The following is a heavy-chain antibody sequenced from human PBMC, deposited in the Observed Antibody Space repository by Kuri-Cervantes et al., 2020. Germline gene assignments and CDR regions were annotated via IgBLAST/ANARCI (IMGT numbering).Heavy chain of an antibody. Sequence: GESLKISCAASGSTFSSYWMSWVRQAPGKGLEWVANIKQDGSEKYYVDSVKGRFTISRDNAKNSLYLQVSSLRAGDTAVYYCARAGYGHGIIDSWGQGTLVTVSS. D-gene: IGHD5-18*01. CDR2: IKQDGSEK. CDR1: GSTFSSYW. CDR3: ARAGYGHGIIDS. V-gene: IGHV3-7*01. J-gene: IGHJ4*02.